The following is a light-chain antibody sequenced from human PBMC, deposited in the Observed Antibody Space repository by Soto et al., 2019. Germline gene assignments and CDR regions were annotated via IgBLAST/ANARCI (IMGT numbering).Light chain of an antibody. Sequence: QSVLTQPPSGSGTPGQRVTISCSGSSSNIGSNYVYWYQQLPGTAPKLLIYRNNQRPSGVPDRFSGSKSVTSASLAISGLRSEDEADYYCAAWDNSLSGFVFGSGTKLTVL. CDR2: RNN. V-gene: IGLV1-47*01. CDR1: SSNIGSNY. CDR3: AAWDNSLSGFV. J-gene: IGLJ1*01.